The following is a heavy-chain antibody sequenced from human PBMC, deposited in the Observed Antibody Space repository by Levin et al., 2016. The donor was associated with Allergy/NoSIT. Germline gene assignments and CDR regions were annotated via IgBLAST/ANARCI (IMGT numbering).Heavy chain of an antibody. CDR1: GLTFSTYD. V-gene: IGHV3-21*01. J-gene: IGHJ4*02. CDR2: ISRSSDFI. CDR3: ASTTRGGEVDY. D-gene: IGHD2-21*01. Sequence: GESLKISCADSGLTFSTYDMNWVRQAPGKGLEWVSYISRSSDFIYYTDSVKGRFTISRDNAKNSLYLQMNSLRAEDTAVYYCASTTRGGEVDYWGQGTLVTVSS.